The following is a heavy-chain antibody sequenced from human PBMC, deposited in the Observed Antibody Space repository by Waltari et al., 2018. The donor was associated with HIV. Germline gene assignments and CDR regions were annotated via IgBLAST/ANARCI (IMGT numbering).Heavy chain of an antibody. J-gene: IGHJ5*02. V-gene: IGHV1-69*01. CDR3: AAGGLLWFGSYIRWFDP. CDR1: GGTFRSYA. CDR2: IIPIFGTA. Sequence: QVQLVQSGAEVKKPGSSVKVSCTASGGTFRSYAISWVRPAPGQGLEWMGGIIPIFGTANYAQKFQGRVTITADESTSTAYMELSSLRSEDTAVYYCAAGGLLWFGSYIRWFDPWGQGTLVTVSS. D-gene: IGHD3-10*01.